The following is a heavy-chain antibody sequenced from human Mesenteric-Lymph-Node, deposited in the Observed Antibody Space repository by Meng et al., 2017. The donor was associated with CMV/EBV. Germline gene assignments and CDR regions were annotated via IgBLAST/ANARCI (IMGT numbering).Heavy chain of an antibody. J-gene: IGHJ4*02. CDR1: TFSNAW. V-gene: IGHV3-15*01. Sequence: TFSNAWMSWVRQAPGKGLEWVGRIKSKTDGGTTDYAAPVKGRFTISRDDSKNTLYLQMNSLKTEDTAVYYCTTDLEYYDFWSGPSDYWGQGTLVTVSS. CDR2: IKSKTDGGTT. D-gene: IGHD3-3*01. CDR3: TTDLEYYDFWSGPSDY.